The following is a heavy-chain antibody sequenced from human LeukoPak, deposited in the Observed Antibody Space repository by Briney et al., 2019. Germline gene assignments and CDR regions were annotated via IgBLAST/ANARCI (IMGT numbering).Heavy chain of an antibody. V-gene: IGHV1-69*05. CDR2: IIPIFGTA. CDR3: ASFYGDHIDY. Sequence: ASVKVSCKASGGTFSSYAISWVRQAPGQGLEWMGGIIPIFGTANYAQKFQGRVTITTDESTSTAYMELSSLRSEDTAVYYCASFYGDHIDYWGQGTLVTVSS. D-gene: IGHD4-17*01. J-gene: IGHJ4*02. CDR1: GGTFSSYA.